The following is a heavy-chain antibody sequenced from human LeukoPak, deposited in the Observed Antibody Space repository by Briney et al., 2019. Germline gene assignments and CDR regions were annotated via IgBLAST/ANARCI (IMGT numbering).Heavy chain of an antibody. D-gene: IGHD3-10*01. V-gene: IGHV3-30*02. J-gene: IGHJ6*03. Sequence: GGSLRLSCAASGFTFSSYGMHSVRQAPGKGLEWGAFIRYDGSNKYYADSVKGRFTISRDNSKNTLYLQMNSLRAEDTAVYYCAKDAVRGRISRAYYYYYMDVWGKGTTVTISS. CDR2: IRYDGSNK. CDR3: AKDAVRGRISRAYYYYYMDV. CDR1: GFTFSSYG.